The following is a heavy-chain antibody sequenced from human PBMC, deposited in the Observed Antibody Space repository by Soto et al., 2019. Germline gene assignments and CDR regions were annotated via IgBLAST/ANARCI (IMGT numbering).Heavy chain of an antibody. CDR2: IYYSGSP. CDR3: GRADCSGGSCYNFDY. Sequence: QVQLQESGPGLVKPSQTLSLTCTVSGGSIRSGGYYWSWIRQHPGKGLEWIGYIYYSGSPYYNPAINSRVTLSVDTSKTPCSLKLSSVTAADAAVYYCGRADCSGGSCYNFDYWGQGTLGTVSS. V-gene: IGHV4-31*03. J-gene: IGHJ4*02. D-gene: IGHD2-15*01. CDR1: GGSIRSGGYY.